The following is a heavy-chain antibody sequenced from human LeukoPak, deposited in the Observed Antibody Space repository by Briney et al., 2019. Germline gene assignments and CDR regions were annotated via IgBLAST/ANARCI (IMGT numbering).Heavy chain of an antibody. CDR3: ARDTPQHLKRFDA. CDR2: INPYNGKT. V-gene: IGHV1-18*04. Sequence: ASVKVSCKASGYSFTTHGISWVRQAPGHGLEWMGWINPYNGKTKSSQEFQDRVTMTSDTSTSTIYLELRSLGSDDAAVFYCARDTPQHLKRFDAWGQGTTVTVSS. J-gene: IGHJ6*02. D-gene: IGHD6-13*01. CDR1: GYSFTTHG.